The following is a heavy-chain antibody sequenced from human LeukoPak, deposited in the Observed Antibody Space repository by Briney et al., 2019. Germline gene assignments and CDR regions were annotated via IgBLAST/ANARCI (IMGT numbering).Heavy chain of an antibody. J-gene: IGHJ4*02. CDR1: GYTFTGYY. D-gene: IGHD4-17*01. Sequence: ASVKVSCKASGYTFTGYYMHWVRQAPGQGLEWMGWINPNSGGTNYAQKFQGRVPMTRDTSISTAYMELSRLRSDDTAVYYCARDLTGYGDRSPFDYWGQGTLVTVSS. CDR3: ARDLTGYGDRSPFDY. CDR2: INPNSGGT. V-gene: IGHV1-2*02.